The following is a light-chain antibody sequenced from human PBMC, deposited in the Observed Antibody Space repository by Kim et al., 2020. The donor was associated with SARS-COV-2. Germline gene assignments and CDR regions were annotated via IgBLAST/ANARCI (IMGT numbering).Light chain of an antibody. CDR1: QSISSW. J-gene: IGKJ1*01. CDR2: DAS. Sequence: DIQMTQSPPTLSASVGDRVTITCRASQSISSWLAWYQQKPGKAPKLLIYDASSLGRGVPSRFSGSGSGTEFTLTISSLQPDDFATYYCQQYHSYPCTFGQRTKVDIK. CDR3: QQYHSYPCT. V-gene: IGKV1-5*01.